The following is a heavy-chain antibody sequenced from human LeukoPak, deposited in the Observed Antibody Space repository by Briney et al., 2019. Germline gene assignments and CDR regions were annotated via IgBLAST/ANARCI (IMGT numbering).Heavy chain of an antibody. CDR1: GYTFTSYG. CDR3: ASLYDYYDSSGRGPNWFDP. CDR2: ISAYNGNT. Sequence: ASVKVSCKASGYTFTSYGISWVRQAPGQGLEWMGWISAYNGNTNYAQKLQGRVTMTTDTSTSTAYMELRSLRSDDTAVYYCASLYDYYDSSGRGPNWFDPWGQGTLVTVSS. V-gene: IGHV1-18*01. J-gene: IGHJ5*02. D-gene: IGHD3-22*01.